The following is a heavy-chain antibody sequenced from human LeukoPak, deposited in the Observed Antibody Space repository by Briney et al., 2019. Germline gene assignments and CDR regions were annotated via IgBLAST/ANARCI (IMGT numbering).Heavy chain of an antibody. V-gene: IGHV3-23*01. CDR2: ISAIINNKT. D-gene: IGHD3-22*01. CDR1: GFTFPNLF. CDR3: AKPSSGYYY. J-gene: IGHJ4*02. Sequence: QPGGSLRLSCAASGFTFPNLFMTWFRQAPGKGLQWVSSISAIINNKTYYADSVKGRFTISRDDSKNTLFLQMHSLRAEDTAVYFCAKPSSGYYYWGQGILVTVSS.